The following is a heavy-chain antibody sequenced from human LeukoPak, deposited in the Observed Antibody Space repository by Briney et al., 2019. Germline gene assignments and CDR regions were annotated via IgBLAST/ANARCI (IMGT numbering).Heavy chain of an antibody. D-gene: IGHD3-22*01. J-gene: IGHJ4*02. CDR2: ISYDGTTK. Sequence: PGGSLRLSCAASGFTFTNYPVHWVRQAPGKGLEWVTVISYDGTTKYYADSVKGRFTISRDNSRNTLYLQMNNLRTEDTAVYYCASPYYYDGSSYYHFFDHWGQGTLVTASS. CDR3: ASPYYYDGSSYYHFFDH. V-gene: IGHV3-30*04. CDR1: GFTFTNYP.